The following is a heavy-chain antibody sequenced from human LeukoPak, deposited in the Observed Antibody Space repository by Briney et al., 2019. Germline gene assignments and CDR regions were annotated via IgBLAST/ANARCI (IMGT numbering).Heavy chain of an antibody. Sequence: PGGSLRLSCAAPGFPFNTYRMSWVRQAPGKGLEWVANIKEDGSDIYYLDSVKGRFTVSRDNTQNSMYLQMNSLRAEDTAVYYCARVGTTSSFGWGQGTLVTVSS. CDR2: IKEDGSDI. CDR3: ARVGTTSSFG. V-gene: IGHV3-7*01. D-gene: IGHD1-14*01. J-gene: IGHJ4*02. CDR1: GFPFNTYR.